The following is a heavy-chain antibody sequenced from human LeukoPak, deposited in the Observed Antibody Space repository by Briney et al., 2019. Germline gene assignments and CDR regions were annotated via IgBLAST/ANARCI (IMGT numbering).Heavy chain of an antibody. CDR2: ISSSSSYI. J-gene: IGHJ6*03. CDR3: ARLDMTTVTTSDYYYYYMDV. CDR1: GFTFSSYS. V-gene: IGHV3-21*01. D-gene: IGHD4-17*01. Sequence: GGSLRLSCAASGFTFSSYSMNWVRQAPGKGLEWVSSISSSSSYIYYADSVKGRFTISRDNAKISLYLQMNSLRAEDTAVYYCARLDMTTVTTSDYYYYYMDVWGKGTTVTVSS.